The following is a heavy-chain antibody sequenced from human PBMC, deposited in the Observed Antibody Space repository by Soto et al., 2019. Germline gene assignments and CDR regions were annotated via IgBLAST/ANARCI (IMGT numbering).Heavy chain of an antibody. V-gene: IGHV3-30*18. J-gene: IGHJ6*02. CDR2: ISYDGSNK. Sequence: HPGGSLGLSCAASGFTFSSYGMHWVRQAPGKGLEWVAVISYDGSNKYYADSVKGRFTISRDNSKNTLYLQMNSLRAEDTAVYYCAKELEDQDLSPVYYYYGMDVWGQGTTVTVSS. CDR1: GFTFSSYG. CDR3: AKELEDQDLSPVYYYYGMDV.